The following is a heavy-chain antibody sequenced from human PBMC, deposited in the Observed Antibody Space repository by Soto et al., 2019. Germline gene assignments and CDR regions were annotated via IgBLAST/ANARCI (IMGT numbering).Heavy chain of an antibody. V-gene: IGHV4-34*01. CDR3: ASLRGRYSGSSQNYYGRDV. J-gene: IGHJ6*02. CDR1: GGSFSAYY. D-gene: IGHD1-26*01. Sequence: PSETLSLTCAMYGGSFSAYYWSWIRQPPGKGLEWIGEINHSGGTSYNPSLKSRVTISVDTSKSQFSLKLTSVTAADTAVYYCASLRGRYSGSSQNYYGRDVWGQGTTVTVSS. CDR2: INHSGGT.